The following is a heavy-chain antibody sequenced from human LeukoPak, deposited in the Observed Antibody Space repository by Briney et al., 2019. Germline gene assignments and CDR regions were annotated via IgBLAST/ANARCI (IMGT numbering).Heavy chain of an antibody. Sequence: TSETLSLTCTVSGGSISSYYWSWIRQPAGKGLEWIGRIYTSGSTNYNPSLKSRVTMSVDTSKNQFSLKLSSVTAADTAVYYCARVAPGRIAAAPFDYWGQGTLVTVSS. CDR1: GGSISSYY. J-gene: IGHJ4*02. V-gene: IGHV4-4*07. D-gene: IGHD2-2*01. CDR3: ARVAPGRIAAAPFDY. CDR2: IYTSGST.